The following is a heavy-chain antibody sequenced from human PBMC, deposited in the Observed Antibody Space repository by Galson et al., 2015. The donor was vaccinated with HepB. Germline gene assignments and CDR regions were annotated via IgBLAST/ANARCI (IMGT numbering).Heavy chain of an antibody. CDR3: AKGAFGFYYDSSGYYYEDY. CDR2: ISGSGGST. D-gene: IGHD3-22*01. J-gene: IGHJ4*02. V-gene: IGHV3-23*01. Sequence: SLRLSCPASGFTFSSYAMSWVRQAPGKGLEWVSAISGSGGSTYYADSVEGRFTISRDNSKNTLYLQMNSLGAEDTAVYYCAKGAFGFYYDSSGYYYEDYWGQGTLVTVSS. CDR1: GFTFSSYA.